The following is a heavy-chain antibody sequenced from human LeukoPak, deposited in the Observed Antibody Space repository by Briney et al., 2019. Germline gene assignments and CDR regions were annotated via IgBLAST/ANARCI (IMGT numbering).Heavy chain of an antibody. Sequence: GGSLRLSCAASGFTFSSYAMHWVRQAPGKGLEWVAVISYDGSNKYYADSAKGRFTISRDNSKNTLYLQMNSLRAEDTAVYYCARDSHYYGSGTKYWGQGTLVTVSS. J-gene: IGHJ4*02. CDR1: GFTFSSYA. D-gene: IGHD3-10*01. V-gene: IGHV3-30*04. CDR2: ISYDGSNK. CDR3: ARDSHYYGSGTKY.